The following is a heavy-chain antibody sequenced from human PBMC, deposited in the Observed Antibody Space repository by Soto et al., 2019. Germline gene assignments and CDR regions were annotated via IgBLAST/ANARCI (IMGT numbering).Heavy chain of an antibody. CDR2: IDPSDSYT. CDR1: GYSFTSYW. CDR3: ARQYSGSYPFDY. D-gene: IGHD1-26*01. J-gene: IGHJ4*02. V-gene: IGHV5-10-1*01. Sequence: PGESLKISCKGSGYSFTSYWISWVRQMPGKGLEWMGRIDPSDSYTNYSPSFQGHVTISADKSISTAYLQWSSLKASDTAMYYCARQYSGSYPFDYWGQGTLVTVSS.